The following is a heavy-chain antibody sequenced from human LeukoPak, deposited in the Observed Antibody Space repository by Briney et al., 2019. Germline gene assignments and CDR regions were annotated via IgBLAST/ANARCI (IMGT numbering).Heavy chain of an antibody. CDR2: IIPIFGTA. CDR3: AREHTAMVAWFDP. J-gene: IGHJ5*02. D-gene: IGHD5-18*01. Sequence: GASVKVSCKASGYTFTSYGISWVRQAPGQGLEWMGGIIPIFGTANYAQKFQGRVTITTDESTSTAYMELSSLRSEDTAVYYCAREHTAMVAWFDPWGQGTLVTVSS. CDR1: GYTFTSYG. V-gene: IGHV1-69*05.